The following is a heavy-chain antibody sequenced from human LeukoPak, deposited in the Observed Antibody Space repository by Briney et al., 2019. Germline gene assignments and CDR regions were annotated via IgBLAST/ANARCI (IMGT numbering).Heavy chain of an antibody. V-gene: IGHV3-30-3*01. CDR1: GFTFSSYA. D-gene: IGHD1-26*01. Sequence: HPGGSLRLSCAASGFTFSSYAMHWVRQAPGRGLEWVAVISYDGSNKYYADSVKGRFTISRDNSKNTLYLQMNSLRAEGTAVYYCARVSGSYSPDYWGQGTLVTVSS. CDR3: ARVSGSYSPDY. J-gene: IGHJ4*02. CDR2: ISYDGSNK.